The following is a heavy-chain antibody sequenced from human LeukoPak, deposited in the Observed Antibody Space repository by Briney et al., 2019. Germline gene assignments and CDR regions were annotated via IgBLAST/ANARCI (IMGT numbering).Heavy chain of an antibody. Sequence: SETLSLTCTVSGGSISSYYWSWIRQPPGKGLEWIGYIYYSGSTNYNPSLKSRVTISVDTSKNQFSLKLSSVTAADTAVYYCAREPGREGYFDYWGQGTLVTVSS. D-gene: IGHD1-26*01. J-gene: IGHJ4*02. CDR1: GGSISSYY. V-gene: IGHV4-59*12. CDR2: IYYSGST. CDR3: AREPGREGYFDY.